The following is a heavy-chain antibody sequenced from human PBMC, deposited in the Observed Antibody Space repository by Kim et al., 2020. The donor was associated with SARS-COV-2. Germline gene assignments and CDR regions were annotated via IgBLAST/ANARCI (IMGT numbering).Heavy chain of an antibody. CDR2: ISSSSSYI. D-gene: IGHD2-15*01. Sequence: GGSLRLSCAASGFTFSSYSMNWVRQAPGKGLEWVSSISSSSSYIYYADSVKGRFTISRDNAKNSLYLQMNSLRAEDTAVYYCARGGLVDIDLGYWGQGTLVTVSS. CDR1: GFTFSSYS. V-gene: IGHV3-21*01. CDR3: ARGGLVDIDLGY. J-gene: IGHJ4*02.